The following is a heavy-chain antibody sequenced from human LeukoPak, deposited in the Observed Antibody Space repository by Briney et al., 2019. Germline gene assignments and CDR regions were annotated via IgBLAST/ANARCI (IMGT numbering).Heavy chain of an antibody. Sequence: SETLSLTCTVSGGSISSYYWSWIRQPPGKGLEWIGYIYYSGSTNYNPSLKSRVTISVDTSKNQFSLKLSSVTAADTAVYHCARVGDSSGWYWAYYFDYWGQGTLVTVSS. J-gene: IGHJ4*02. V-gene: IGHV4-59*01. CDR3: ARVGDSSGWYWAYYFDY. CDR2: IYYSGST. D-gene: IGHD6-19*01. CDR1: GGSISSYY.